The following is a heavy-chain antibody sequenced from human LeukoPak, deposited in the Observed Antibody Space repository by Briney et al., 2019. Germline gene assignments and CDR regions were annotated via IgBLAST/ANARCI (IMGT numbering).Heavy chain of an antibody. CDR3: AHFRDYPPFDY. V-gene: IGHV2-5*08. CDR1: GGSISSYYW. Sequence: TLSLTCTVSGGSISSYYWSWIRQPPGKALEWLALIYWDDDKRYSPSLKSRLTITKDTSKNQVVLTMTNMDPVDTATYYCAHFRDYPPFDYWGQGTLVTVSS. D-gene: IGHD4-17*01. CDR2: IYWDDDK. J-gene: IGHJ4*02.